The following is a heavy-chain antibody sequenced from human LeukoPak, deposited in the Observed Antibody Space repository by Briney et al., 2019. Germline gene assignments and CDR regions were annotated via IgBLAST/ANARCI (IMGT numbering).Heavy chain of an antibody. D-gene: IGHD3-3*01. J-gene: IGHJ4*02. V-gene: IGHV4-61*02. CDR2: IYTSGST. Sequence: SETLSLTCTVSGGSISSGSYYWRWIRQPAGKGLEWIGRIYTSGSTNYNPSLKSRVTISVDTSKNQFSLKLSSVTAADTAVYYCARGGTIFDYWGQGTLVTVSS. CDR3: ARGGTIFDY. CDR1: GGSISSGSYY.